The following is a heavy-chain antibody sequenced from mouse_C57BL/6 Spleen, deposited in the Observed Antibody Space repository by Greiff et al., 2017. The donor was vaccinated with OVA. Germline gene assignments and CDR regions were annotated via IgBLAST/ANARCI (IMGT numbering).Heavy chain of an antibody. V-gene: IGHV1-81*01. CDR1: GYTFTSYG. CDR2: IYPRSGNT. J-gene: IGHJ2*01. D-gene: IGHD4-1*02. CDR3: ARLPTVYFDY. Sequence: VKLMESGAELARPGASVKLSCKASGYTFTSYGISWVKQRTGQGLEWIGEIYPRSGNTYYNEKFKGKATLTADKSSSTAYMELRSLTSEDSAVYFCARLPTVYFDYWGQGTTLTVSS.